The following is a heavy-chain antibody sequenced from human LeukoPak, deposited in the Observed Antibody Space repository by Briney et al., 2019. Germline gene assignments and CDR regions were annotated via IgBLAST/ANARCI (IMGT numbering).Heavy chain of an antibody. CDR3: ARYDSSGYYLGKVDY. D-gene: IGHD3-22*01. CDR2: IYYSGST. Sequence: PSETLSLTCTASGRSISSSSYYWGWIRQPPGKGLEWIGSIYYSGSTYDNPSLKSRVTISVDTSKNQFSLKLSSVTAADTAVYYCARYDSSGYYLGKVDYWGQGTLVTVSS. CDR1: GRSISSSSYY. J-gene: IGHJ4*02. V-gene: IGHV4-39*01.